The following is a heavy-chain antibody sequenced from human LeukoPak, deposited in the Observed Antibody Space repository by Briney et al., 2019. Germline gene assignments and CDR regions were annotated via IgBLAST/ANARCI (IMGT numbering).Heavy chain of an antibody. CDR3: ARVVGVTYEVY. Sequence: KASETLSLTCTVSGGSISSYYWSWIRQPPGKGLEWIGYIYYSGSTNYNPSLKSRVTISVDTSKNQFSLKLSSVTAADTAVYYCARVVGVTYEVYWGQGTLVTVSS. CDR2: IYYSGST. V-gene: IGHV4-59*12. J-gene: IGHJ4*02. CDR1: GGSISSYY. D-gene: IGHD3-22*01.